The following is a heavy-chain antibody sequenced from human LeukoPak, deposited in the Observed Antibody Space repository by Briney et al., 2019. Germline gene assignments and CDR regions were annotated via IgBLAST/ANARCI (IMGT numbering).Heavy chain of an antibody. Sequence: SETLSLTCTVSGASISNDAYHWGWIRQPPGKGLEWIGEINHSGSTNYNPSLKSRVTISVDTSKNQFSLKLSSVTAADTAVYYCARVGSTLADFDFWGQGTPVTVSS. CDR3: ARVGSTLADFDF. V-gene: IGHV4-34*01. CDR1: GASISNDAYH. D-gene: IGHD1-26*01. J-gene: IGHJ4*02. CDR2: INHSGST.